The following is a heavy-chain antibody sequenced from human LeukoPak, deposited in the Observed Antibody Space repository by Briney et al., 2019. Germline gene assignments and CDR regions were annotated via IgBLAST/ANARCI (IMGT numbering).Heavy chain of an antibody. CDR2: ISGSGGST. D-gene: IGHD2-2*01. V-gene: IGHV3-23*01. J-gene: IGHJ4*02. CDR1: GFTFSSYA. Sequence: GGSLRLSCAASGFTFSSYAMSWVRQAPGKGLEWVSAISGSGGSTYYADSVKGRFTISRDNSKNTLYLQMNSLRAEDTAAYYCVKGWDIVVVPAAIDYWGQGTLVTVSS. CDR3: VKGWDIVVVPAAIDY.